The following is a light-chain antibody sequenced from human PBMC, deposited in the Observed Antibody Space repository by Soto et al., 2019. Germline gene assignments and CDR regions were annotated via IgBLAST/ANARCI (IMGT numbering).Light chain of an antibody. CDR1: RSVSASY. V-gene: IGKV3-20*01. Sequence: ETVLTQSPGTLSLSPGERATLFCRASRSVSASYLAWYQQKPGQAPRLLIYGASSRATGIPDRFSGSGSGTDFTFTISRLEPEDFAVDYCQQYGSSPPSWTFGQGTKVEIK. J-gene: IGKJ1*01. CDR3: QQYGSSPPSWT. CDR2: GAS.